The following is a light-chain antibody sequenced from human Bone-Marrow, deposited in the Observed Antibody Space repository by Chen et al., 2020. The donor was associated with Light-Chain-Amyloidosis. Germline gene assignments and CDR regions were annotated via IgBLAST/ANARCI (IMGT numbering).Light chain of an antibody. CDR1: SSNIGSNT. J-gene: IGLJ3*02. CDR2: SNK. V-gene: IGLV1-44*01. Sequence: QSVLTQPPSASGTPGQRGTISCSGSSSNIGSNTVNWYQQLPGTAPKLLIYSNKQRPSGVPDRFSGSKSGTSASLAISGLQSEDEADYYCAAWDDSLNGQGVFGGGTKLTVL. CDR3: AAWDDSLNGQGV.